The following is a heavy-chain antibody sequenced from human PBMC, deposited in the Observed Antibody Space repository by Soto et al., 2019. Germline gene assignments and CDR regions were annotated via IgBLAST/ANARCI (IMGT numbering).Heavy chain of an antibody. CDR2: INSDGSHT. CDR1: GFTFFAYW. CDR3: TTLPGGYYDSSGYYEPFDY. J-gene: IGHJ4*02. D-gene: IGHD3-22*01. Sequence: PGGSLRLSCAASGFTFFAYWIHWVRQVPGKGLVWVSRINSDGSHTSYADSVRGRFTISRDNSKNTVYLQMNSLTAEDTAVYYCTTLPGGYYDSSGYYEPFDYWGQGTLVTVSS. V-gene: IGHV3-74*01.